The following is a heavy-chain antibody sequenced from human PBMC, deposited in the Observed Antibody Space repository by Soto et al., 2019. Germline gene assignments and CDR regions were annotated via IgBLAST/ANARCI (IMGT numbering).Heavy chain of an antibody. CDR1: GGSISSYY. D-gene: IGHD4-17*01. CDR3: ARHDYGDWYNWFDP. CDR2: IYYSGST. V-gene: IGHV4-59*01. Sequence: QVQLQESGPGLVKPSETLSLTCTVSGGSISSYYWSRIRQPPGKGLEWIGYIYYSGSTNYNPSLKSRVTISVDTSKNQFSLKLSSVTAADTAVYYCARHDYGDWYNWFDPWGQGTLVTVSS. J-gene: IGHJ5*02.